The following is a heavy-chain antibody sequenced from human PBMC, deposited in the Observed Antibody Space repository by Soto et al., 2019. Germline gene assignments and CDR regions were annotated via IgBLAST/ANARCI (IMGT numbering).Heavy chain of an antibody. V-gene: IGHV3-23*01. CDR2: ISDSVNST. Sequence: LRLSCAASGFTFSSYAMSWVRQAPGKGLEWVSTISDSVNSTYSADSAKGRFTISRDNSKNTLYLQMNSLRAEDTAVYYCARDRYGDALWGQDDFDYWGQGTLVTVSS. CDR1: GFTFSSYA. CDR3: ARDRYGDALWGQDDFDY. J-gene: IGHJ4*02. D-gene: IGHD4-17*01.